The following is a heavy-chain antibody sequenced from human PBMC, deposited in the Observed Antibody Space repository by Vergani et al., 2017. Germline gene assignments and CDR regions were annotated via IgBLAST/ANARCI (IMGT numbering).Heavy chain of an antibody. J-gene: IGHJ1*01. Sequence: EVQLVESGGGLVQPGGSLKLSCAASGFTFSGSAMHWVRQASGKGLEWVGRIRSKANSYATAYAASVKGRFTISRDDSKNTAYLQMNSLKTEDTAVYYCTKDGNGDYDFSGFQHWGQGTLVTVSS. D-gene: IGHD4-17*01. CDR1: GFTFSGSA. V-gene: IGHV3-73*01. CDR3: TKDGNGDYDFSGFQH. CDR2: IRSKANSYAT.